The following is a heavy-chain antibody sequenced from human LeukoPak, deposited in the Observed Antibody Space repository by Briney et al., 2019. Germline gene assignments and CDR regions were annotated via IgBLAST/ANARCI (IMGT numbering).Heavy chain of an antibody. CDR3: AKTFTFYDSSDPIY. CDR2: ISGSGGST. J-gene: IGHJ4*02. V-gene: IGHV3-23*01. CDR1: GFTFSSYA. D-gene: IGHD3-22*01. Sequence: PGGSLRLSCAASGFTFSSYAMSWVRQAPGKGLEWVSAISGSGGSTYYADSVKGRFTISRDNSKNTLYPQMNSLRAEDTAVYYCAKTFTFYDSSDPIYWGQGTLVTVSS.